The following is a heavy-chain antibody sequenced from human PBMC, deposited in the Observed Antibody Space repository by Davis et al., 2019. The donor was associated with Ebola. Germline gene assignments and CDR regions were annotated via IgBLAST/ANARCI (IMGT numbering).Heavy chain of an antibody. Sequence: WGSLRLSCKGSGYSFTSYWIGWVRQMPGKGLEWMGIIYPGDSDTRYSPSFQGQVTISADKSISTAYLQWSSLKASDTAMYYCARHPLDRFLEWPYGMDVWGQGTTVTVSS. V-gene: IGHV5-51*01. J-gene: IGHJ6*02. D-gene: IGHD3-3*01. CDR2: IYPGDSDT. CDR3: ARHPLDRFLEWPYGMDV. CDR1: GYSFTSYW.